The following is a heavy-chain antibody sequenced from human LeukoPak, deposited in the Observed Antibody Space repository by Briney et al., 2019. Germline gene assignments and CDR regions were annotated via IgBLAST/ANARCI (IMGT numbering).Heavy chain of an antibody. CDR1: GFTFSGSA. J-gene: IGHJ5*02. Sequence: GGSLKLSCAASGFTFSGSAIHWVRQSSGKGLEWVGQIDKKDKGYATATAYAASVKGRFTISRDDSINTAYLQMKSLKTEDTVLYYCTRDSGTYNWFDPWGQGTLVTVSS. D-gene: IGHD1-26*01. V-gene: IGHV3-73*01. CDR2: IDKKDKGYATAT. CDR3: TRDSGTYNWFDP.